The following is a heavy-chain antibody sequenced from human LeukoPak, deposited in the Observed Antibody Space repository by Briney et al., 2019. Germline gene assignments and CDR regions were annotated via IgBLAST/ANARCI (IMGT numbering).Heavy chain of an antibody. CDR2: IYYSGST. V-gene: IGHV4-30-4*01. CDR3: ARVYYDILTGYYKGYYFDY. D-gene: IGHD3-9*01. J-gene: IGHJ4*02. CDR1: GGSISSGDYY. Sequence: SQTLSLTCTVSGGSISSGDYYWSWIRQPPGKGLGWIGYIYYSGSTYYNPSLKSRVTISVDTSKNQFSLKLSSVTAADTAVYYCARVYYDILTGYYKGYYFDYWGQGTMVTVSS.